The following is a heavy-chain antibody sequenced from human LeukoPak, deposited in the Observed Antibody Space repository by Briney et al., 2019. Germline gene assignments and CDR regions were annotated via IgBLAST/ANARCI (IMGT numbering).Heavy chain of an antibody. CDR2: IGSNGLT. D-gene: IGHD3-10*01. Sequence: GGSMRLSCAASRFTFSTYWMHWVRQIPGKGLMWVSRIGSNGLTLYADSVRDRFTISRDNGKNTIYLQMNSLRVDDTAIYYCAKAATYFYGSVTYDWFESWGQGTLVTVSS. CDR3: AKAATYFYGSVTYDWFES. CDR1: RFTFSTYW. V-gene: IGHV3-74*01. J-gene: IGHJ5*01.